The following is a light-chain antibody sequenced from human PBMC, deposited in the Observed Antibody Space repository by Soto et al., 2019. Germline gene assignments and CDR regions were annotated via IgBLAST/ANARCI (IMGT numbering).Light chain of an antibody. Sequence: EIVLTQSPATLSLSPGERATLSCRASQSVGSYLAWYQQKPGQAPRLLIYDASTRATGIPARFSGSWSGTDFTLTINSLEPEDFAVYFCQQRSNWPPLTFGQGTRLEIK. V-gene: IGKV3-11*01. J-gene: IGKJ5*01. CDR3: QQRSNWPPLT. CDR1: QSVGSY. CDR2: DAS.